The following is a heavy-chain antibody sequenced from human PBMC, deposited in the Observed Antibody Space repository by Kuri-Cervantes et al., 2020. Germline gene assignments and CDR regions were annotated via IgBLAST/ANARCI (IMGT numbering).Heavy chain of an antibody. D-gene: IGHD3-10*01. CDR1: GFTFSSYS. V-gene: IGHV3-30*02. CDR2: IRYDGSNK. J-gene: IGHJ5*02. Sequence: GESLKISCAASGFTFSSYSMNWVRQAPGKGLEWVAFIRYDGSNKYYADSVKGRFTISRDNSKNTLYLQMNSLRAEDTAVYYCAKDKPYYHWGQGTLVTVSS. CDR3: AKDKPYYH.